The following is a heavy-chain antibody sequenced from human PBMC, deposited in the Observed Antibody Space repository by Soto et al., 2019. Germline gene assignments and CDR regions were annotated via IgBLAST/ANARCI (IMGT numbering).Heavy chain of an antibody. Sequence: HPGGSLRLSCEASGFTFNNYEMNWVRQAPGKGLELVSYTNSYGTSIYYADSVKGRFTISRDNARSSLYLQMNSLRDEDTAVYYCVRENYGDAFDFWGQGTLVTVSS. V-gene: IGHV3-48*03. CDR2: TNSYGTSI. CDR1: GFTFNNYE. CDR3: VRENYGDAFDF. J-gene: IGHJ4*02. D-gene: IGHD4-17*01.